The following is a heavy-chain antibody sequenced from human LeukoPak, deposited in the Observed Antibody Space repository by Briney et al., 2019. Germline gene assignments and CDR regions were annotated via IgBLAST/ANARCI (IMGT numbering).Heavy chain of an antibody. D-gene: IGHD3-16*01. CDR2: INPSGRT. V-gene: IGHV4-34*01. CDR3: ARESRHFGYYYYYMDV. Sequence: SETLSLTCAVYGGSFSGYQWSWIRQPPGKGLEWIGEINPSGRTNYNPSLKSRVTISGDTSKSQLSLKLSSVTAADTAVYYCARESRHFGYYYYYMDVWGKGTTVTVSS. CDR1: GGSFSGYQ. J-gene: IGHJ6*03.